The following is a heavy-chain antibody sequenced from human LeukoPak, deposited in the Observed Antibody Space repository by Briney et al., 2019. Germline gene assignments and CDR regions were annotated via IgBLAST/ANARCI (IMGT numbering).Heavy chain of an antibody. CDR2: ISPNSGGT. CDR3: ARSWDTVADAFDI. D-gene: IGHD4-17*01. Sequence: ASVKVSCKASGYTFTGYYMHWVRQAPGQGLEWMGWISPNSGGTNYAQKFQGRVTMTRDTSISTAYMELSRLRSDDTAVYYCARSWDTVADAFDIWGQGTMVTVSS. V-gene: IGHV1-2*02. J-gene: IGHJ3*02. CDR1: GYTFTGYY.